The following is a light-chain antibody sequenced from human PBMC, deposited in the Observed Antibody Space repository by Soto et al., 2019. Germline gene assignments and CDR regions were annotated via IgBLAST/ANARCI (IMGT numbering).Light chain of an antibody. CDR1: QDITNY. V-gene: IGKV1-33*01. CDR2: DAS. Sequence: IQMTQSPSSLSASVGDRVTITCQASQDITNYLIWYQQKPGKAPKLLIYDASTLGTGVSSRFSGSWSGTHFTLTISSLQPEDIATYYCQQFDSVPCTFGQGTKLEIK. CDR3: QQFDSVPCT. J-gene: IGKJ2*02.